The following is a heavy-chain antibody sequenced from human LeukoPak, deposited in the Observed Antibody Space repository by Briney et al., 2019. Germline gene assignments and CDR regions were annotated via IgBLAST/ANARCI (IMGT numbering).Heavy chain of an antibody. V-gene: IGHV3-21*01. CDR2: ISSSGSFI. Sequence: GGSLRLSCAASGFTFSSFAMNWVRQAPGKGLEWVSSISSSGSFIFYADSVKGRFTITRDNAQNSVYLQMDRLRAEDAAVYYCVRDLNDLLTGYLGPFNYWGQGTLVTVSS. CDR1: GFTFSSFA. CDR3: VRDLNDLLTGYLGPFNY. D-gene: IGHD3-9*01. J-gene: IGHJ4*02.